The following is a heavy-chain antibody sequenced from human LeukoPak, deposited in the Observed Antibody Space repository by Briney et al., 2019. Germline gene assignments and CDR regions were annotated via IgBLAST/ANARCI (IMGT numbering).Heavy chain of an antibody. Sequence: GGSLRLSCAASGFTFSSYGMHWVRQAPGKGLEWVAFIRYDGSNKYYADSVKGRFTISRDKSKNTLYLQMNSLRAEDTAVYYCAKAPRSTVTYYYYYYMDVWGKGTTVTVSS. CDR1: GFTFSSYG. CDR2: IRYDGSNK. J-gene: IGHJ6*03. V-gene: IGHV3-30*02. D-gene: IGHD4-11*01. CDR3: AKAPRSTVTYYYYYYMDV.